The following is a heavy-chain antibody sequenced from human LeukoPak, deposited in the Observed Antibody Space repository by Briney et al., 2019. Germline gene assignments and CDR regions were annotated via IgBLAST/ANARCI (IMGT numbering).Heavy chain of an antibody. J-gene: IGHJ6*02. V-gene: IGHV3-30*18. D-gene: IGHD2/OR15-2a*01. CDR1: GFTFSSYG. CDR2: ISYDGSNK. Sequence: GRSLRLSCAASGFTFSSYGMHWVRQAPGKELEWVAVISYDGSNKYYADSVKGRFTISRDNSKNTLYLQMNSLRAEDTAVYCCAKEGAGFQNGMDVWGQGTTVTVSS. CDR3: AKEGAGFQNGMDV.